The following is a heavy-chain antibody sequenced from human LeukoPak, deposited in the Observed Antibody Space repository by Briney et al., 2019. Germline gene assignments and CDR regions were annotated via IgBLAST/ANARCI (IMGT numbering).Heavy chain of an antibody. D-gene: IGHD6-13*01. V-gene: IGHV4-61*02. Sequence: SETLSLTCAVSGDSISSGDYYWSWIRQPAGKGLEWIGRISSSGSTTYNPSLKSRATISVDTSKNQSYRKLSSVTAADTAVYYCAREGSSWYDYWGQGTLVTVSS. CDR3: AREGSSWYDY. CDR1: GDSISSGDYY. J-gene: IGHJ4*02. CDR2: ISSSGST.